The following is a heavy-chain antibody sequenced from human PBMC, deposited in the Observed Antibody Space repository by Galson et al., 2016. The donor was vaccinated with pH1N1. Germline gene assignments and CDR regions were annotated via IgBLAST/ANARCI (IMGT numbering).Heavy chain of an antibody. V-gene: IGHV4-61*09. D-gene: IGHD5-12*01. Sequence: TLSLTCTVSGTSISSGSYYWSWIRQPAGKGLEWIGHIHTSGSTNYNPSLKSRVTISVDTSKNQFSLKVSSVTAADTAVYYCARDSEYSGHEGFHWAQGTLVIVSS. CDR3: ARDSEYSGHEGFH. J-gene: IGHJ4*02. CDR1: GTSISSGSYY. CDR2: IHTSGST.